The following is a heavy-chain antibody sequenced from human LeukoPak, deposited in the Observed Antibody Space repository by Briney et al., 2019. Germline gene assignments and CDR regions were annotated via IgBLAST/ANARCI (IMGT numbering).Heavy chain of an antibody. Sequence: SETLSLTCNVSGGSISSYYWSWIRQPPGKGLEWIGYIYYSGSTNYNPSLKSRVTISVDTSKNQFSLKLSSVTAADTAVYYCARVAGYTSMITVYYFDYWGQGTLVTVSS. CDR1: GGSISSYY. J-gene: IGHJ4*02. D-gene: IGHD5-18*01. CDR3: ARVAGYTSMITVYYFDY. CDR2: IYYSGST. V-gene: IGHV4-59*01.